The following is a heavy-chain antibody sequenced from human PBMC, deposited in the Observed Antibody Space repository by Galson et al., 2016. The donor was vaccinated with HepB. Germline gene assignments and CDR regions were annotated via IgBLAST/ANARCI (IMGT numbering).Heavy chain of an antibody. V-gene: IGHV3-7*01. D-gene: IGHD4-23*01. CDR1: GFILTNYW. J-gene: IGHJ2*01. Sequence: SLRLSCAVSGFILTNYWMTWVRQAPGKGLEWVAIIKEGGSEKYYVGSVEGRFTISRDNPKNSVYLQMTSLRAEDTALYYCARVFGADYGGIWYSDLWGRGTLVTVSS. CDR3: ARVFGADYGGIWYSDL. CDR2: IKEGGSEK.